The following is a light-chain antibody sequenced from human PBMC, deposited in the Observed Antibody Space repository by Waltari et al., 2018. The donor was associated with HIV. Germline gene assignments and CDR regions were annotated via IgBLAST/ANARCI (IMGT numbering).Light chain of an antibody. Sequence: QSALTQPASVSGSPGQSITISCTGTRSDIGSYDFVAWYQQHPGKAPKLMIYGVIQRPSGVAFRFSGSKSGNSASLTISGRQAEDEADYYCSSYSRTSTFVFGTGTKVTVL. V-gene: IGLV2-14*03. CDR2: GVI. J-gene: IGLJ1*01. CDR1: RSDIGSYDF. CDR3: SSYSRTSTFV.